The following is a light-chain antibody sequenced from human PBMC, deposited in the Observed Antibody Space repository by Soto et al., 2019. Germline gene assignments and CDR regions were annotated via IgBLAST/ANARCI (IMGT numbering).Light chain of an antibody. CDR1: QSVSITC. V-gene: IGKV3-20*01. CDR2: GAS. Sequence: EIVLTQSPGTLSLSPGGRATLYCRASQSVSITCLAWYQQKPGQAPRILLYGASSRATGIPDRFSGSGSGRDFTLTISRLETEDFAVYYCHQYGSEPPYTFGQATKLEIK. CDR3: HQYGSEPPYT. J-gene: IGKJ2*01.